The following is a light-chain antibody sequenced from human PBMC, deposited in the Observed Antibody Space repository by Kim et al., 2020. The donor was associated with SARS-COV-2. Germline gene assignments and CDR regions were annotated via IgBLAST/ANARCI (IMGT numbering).Light chain of an antibody. V-gene: IGKV3-15*01. J-gene: IGKJ1*01. CDR3: QQYNKWPGT. CDR2: GAS. CDR1: QSVSSN. Sequence: EIVMTQSPATLSVSPGGRATLSCRASQSVSSNLAWYQRKPGQAPRLLIYGASTRATGIPARFSGSGSGTEFTLTISSLQSEDFAVYHCQQYNKWPGTFGQGTKVDIK.